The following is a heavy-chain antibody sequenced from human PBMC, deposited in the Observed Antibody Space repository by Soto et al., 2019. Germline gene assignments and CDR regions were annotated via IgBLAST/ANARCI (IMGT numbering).Heavy chain of an antibody. J-gene: IGHJ6*02. CDR2: IYYSGST. V-gene: IGHV4-59*01. D-gene: IGHD3-3*01. CDR3: ARDRRSITIFGVVGLPDV. Sequence: SETLSLTCTVSGGSISSYYWSWIRQPPGKGLEWIGYIYYSGSTNYNPSLKSRVTISVDTSKNQFSLKLSSVTAADTAVYYCARDRRSITIFGVVGLPDVWGQGTTVTVSS. CDR1: GGSISSYY.